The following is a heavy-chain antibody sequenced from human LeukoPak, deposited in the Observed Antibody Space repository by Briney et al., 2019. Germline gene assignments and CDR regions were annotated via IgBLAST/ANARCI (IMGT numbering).Heavy chain of an antibody. CDR2: IKQDGSEK. CDR3: ARGAPYYDILTGSYLSHYFDY. CDR1: GFTFSKHW. Sequence: GGSLRLSCAASGFTFSKHWMSWVRQAPGKGLEWVANIKQDGSEKYYVDSVKGRFTISRDNAKNSLYLQMNSLRAEDTAVYYCARGAPYYDILTGSYLSHYFDYWGQGTLITVSS. J-gene: IGHJ4*02. V-gene: IGHV3-7*01. D-gene: IGHD3-9*01.